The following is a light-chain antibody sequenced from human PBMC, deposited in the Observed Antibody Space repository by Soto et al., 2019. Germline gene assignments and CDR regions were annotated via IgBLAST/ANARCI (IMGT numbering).Light chain of an antibody. V-gene: IGLV2-14*01. J-gene: IGLJ1*01. Sequence: QSVLTQPASVSGSPGQSITISCTGTSSDVGGYNYVSWYQQHPGKAPKLMIYEVSNRPSGVSNRFSGSKSGNTASLTISGLQAEDEADYYCSSYTSSSTAVFGTGPKVTVL. CDR2: EVS. CDR1: SSDVGGYNY. CDR3: SSYTSSSTAV.